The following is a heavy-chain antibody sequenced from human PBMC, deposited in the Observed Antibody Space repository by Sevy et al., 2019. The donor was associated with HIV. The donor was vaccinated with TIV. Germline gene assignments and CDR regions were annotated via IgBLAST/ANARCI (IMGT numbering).Heavy chain of an antibody. CDR2: IGVRGDT. CDR1: GFTFNKYD. Sequence: GGSLSLSCAASGFTFNKYDMHWVRQPTGKGLEWLSGIGVRGDTHYPGAVKGRFTISRENAKNSLYLQMDDLRAGDTAVDYCATEGTGEQRSGFDFWGQGTLVTVSS. CDR3: ATEGTGEQRSGFDF. J-gene: IGHJ4*02. V-gene: IGHV3-13*01. D-gene: IGHD7-27*01.